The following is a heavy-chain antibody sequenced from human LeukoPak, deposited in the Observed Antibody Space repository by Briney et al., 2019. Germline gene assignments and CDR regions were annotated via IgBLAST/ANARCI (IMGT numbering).Heavy chain of an antibody. CDR3: ARSVAGSSWFDP. CDR2: IGTAGDS. V-gene: IGHV3-13*01. J-gene: IGHJ5*02. CDR1: GFSFSSYD. D-gene: IGHD6-19*01. Sequence: PGGSLRLSCAASGFSFSSYDMHWVRHITGKGLEWVSVIGTAGDSLYAGSARGRFTISGENAKNSLYLQMNSLRAGDTAVYYCARSVAGSSWFDPWGQGTLVTVSS.